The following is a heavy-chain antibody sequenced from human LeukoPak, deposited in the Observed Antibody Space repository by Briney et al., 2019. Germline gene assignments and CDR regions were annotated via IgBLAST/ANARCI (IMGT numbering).Heavy chain of an antibody. V-gene: IGHV4-4*07. CDR3: ARFLHPTYFYGSGSLADGFDP. D-gene: IGHD3-10*01. J-gene: IGHJ5*02. CDR2: IYTSGST. Sequence: SETLSLTCTVSGGSISSYYWSWIRQPAGKGLEWIGRIYTSGSTNYNPSLKSRVTMSVDTSKNQFSLKLSSVTAADTAVYYCARFLHPTYFYGSGSLADGFDPWGQGTLVTVSS. CDR1: GGSISSYY.